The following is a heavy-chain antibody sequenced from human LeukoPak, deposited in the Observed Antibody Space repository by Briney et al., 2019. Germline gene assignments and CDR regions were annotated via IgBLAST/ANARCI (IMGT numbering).Heavy chain of an antibody. V-gene: IGHV1-8*03. D-gene: IGHD4-17*01. CDR2: INPNSGNT. CDR1: GYTFTGYY. Sequence: GASVKVSCKASGYTFTGYYMHWVRQAPGQGLEWMGWINPNSGNTGYAQKFQGRVTITRNTSISTAYMELSSLRSEDTAVYYCARGNTVTTSYYYYYYMDVWGKGTTVTVSS. CDR3: ARGNTVTTSYYYYYYMDV. J-gene: IGHJ6*03.